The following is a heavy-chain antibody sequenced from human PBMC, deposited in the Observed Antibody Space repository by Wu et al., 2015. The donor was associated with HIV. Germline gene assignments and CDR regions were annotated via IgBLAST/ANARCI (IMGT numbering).Heavy chain of an antibody. D-gene: IGHD2-21*02. J-gene: IGHJ6*03. CDR1: GGSFDAYG. CDR2: IRPDSGAT. CDR3: ARDLGDDFAIRGYYWYLDV. V-gene: IGHV1-2*02. Sequence: LVQSGAEVKKPGSSVRVSCKASGGSFDAYGISWVRQAPGQGLEWMGWIRPDSGATHYAEKFEDRVTMTRDASIDTAYIQLNRLRSDDTAVYFCARDLGDDFAIRGYYWYLDVWGRGTAITVSS.